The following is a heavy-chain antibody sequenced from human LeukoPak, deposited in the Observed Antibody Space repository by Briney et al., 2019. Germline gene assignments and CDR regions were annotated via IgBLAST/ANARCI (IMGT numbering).Heavy chain of an antibody. D-gene: IGHD6-19*01. J-gene: IGHJ4*02. CDR2: IYTSGST. CDR1: GGSISSGSYY. Sequence: PSETLSLTCTVSGGSISSGSYYWSWIRQPAGKGLEWIGRIYTSGSTNYNPSLKSRVTISVDTSKNQFSLKLSSVTAADTAVYYCAHSSGWYSFDYWGQGTLVTVSS. V-gene: IGHV4-61*02. CDR3: AHSSGWYSFDY.